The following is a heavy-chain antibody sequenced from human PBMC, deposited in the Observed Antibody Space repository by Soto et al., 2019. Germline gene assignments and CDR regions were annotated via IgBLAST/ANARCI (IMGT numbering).Heavy chain of an antibody. V-gene: IGHV1-69*06. CDR3: ALRGIAVAGTGDGWFDP. CDR2: IIPIFGTA. CDR1: GGTFSSYA. J-gene: IGHJ5*02. D-gene: IGHD6-19*01. Sequence: QMQLVQSGAEVKKPGSSVKVSCKASGGTFSSYAISWVRQAPGQGLEWMGGIIPIFGTANYAQKFQGRVTITADKSTSTAYMELSSLRSEDTAVYYCALRGIAVAGTGDGWFDPWGQGTLVTVSS.